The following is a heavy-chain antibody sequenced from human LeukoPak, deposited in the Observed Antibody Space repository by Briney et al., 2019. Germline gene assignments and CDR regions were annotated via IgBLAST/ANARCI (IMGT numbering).Heavy chain of an antibody. CDR3: ARDNSGSDGGYYFDY. Sequence: ASVKVSCKASGYTFTSYDINWVRQATGQGLEWMGWISAYNGNTNYAQKLQGRVTMTTDTSTSTAYMELRSLRSDDTAVYYCARDNSGSDGGYYFDYWGQGTLVTVSS. D-gene: IGHD4-23*01. J-gene: IGHJ4*02. V-gene: IGHV1-18*01. CDR2: ISAYNGNT. CDR1: GYTFTSYD.